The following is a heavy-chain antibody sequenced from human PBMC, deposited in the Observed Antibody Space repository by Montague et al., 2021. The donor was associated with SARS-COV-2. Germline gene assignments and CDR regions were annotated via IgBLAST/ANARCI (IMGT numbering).Heavy chain of an antibody. D-gene: IGHD3-22*01. CDR1: GGSISSSSYY. J-gene: IGHJ4*02. Sequence: SETLSLTCTVSGGSISSSSYYWGWIRQPPGKGLEWIGSIYYSGSTYYNPSLKSRVTISVDTSKNQFSLKLSSVTAADTAVYYCARGCCSGYWGYWGQGTLVTVSS. V-gene: IGHV4-39*07. CDR3: ARGCCSGYWGY. CDR2: IYYSGST.